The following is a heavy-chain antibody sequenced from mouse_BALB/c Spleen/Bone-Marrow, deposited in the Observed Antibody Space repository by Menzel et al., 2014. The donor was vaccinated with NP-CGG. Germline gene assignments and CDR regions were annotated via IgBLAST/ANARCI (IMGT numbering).Heavy chain of an antibody. Sequence: VQLQQSGAELVKPGASVKLSCTASGFNIKDTYMHWVKQRPEQGLEWIGRIDPANGNTKYDPKFQGKASITADTSSNTAYLQLSSLTSEDTAVYYCARWEYYAMDYWGQGTSVTVSS. CDR2: IDPANGNT. CDR1: GFNIKDTY. J-gene: IGHJ4*01. V-gene: IGHV14-3*02. CDR3: ARWEYYAMDY. D-gene: IGHD4-1*01.